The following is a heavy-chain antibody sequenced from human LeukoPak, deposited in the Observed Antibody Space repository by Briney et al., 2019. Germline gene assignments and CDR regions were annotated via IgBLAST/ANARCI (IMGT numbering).Heavy chain of an antibody. D-gene: IGHD6-13*01. CDR2: IKQDGSEK. V-gene: IGHV3-7*01. CDR1: GFTFSTYW. Sequence: GGSLRLSCAASGFTFSTYWMSWVRQAPRKGLEWVANIKQDGSEKYYVDSVKGRFTISRDNAKNSLYLQMNSLRAGDTAMYYCARDSAGNDYWGQGTLVTVSS. CDR3: ARDSAGNDY. J-gene: IGHJ4*02.